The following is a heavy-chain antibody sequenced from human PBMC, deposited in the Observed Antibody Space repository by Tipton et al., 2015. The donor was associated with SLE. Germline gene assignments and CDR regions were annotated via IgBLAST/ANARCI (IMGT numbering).Heavy chain of an antibody. CDR2: ISTYNGNT. D-gene: IGHD1-1*01. J-gene: IGHJ4*02. CDR3: ARTYNYAGFDY. CDR1: GYTFTTYG. Sequence: QSGAEVKKPGASVRVSCKASGYTFTTYGISWVRQAPGQGLEWMGWISTYNGNTNYAQKLQGRVTMTSDTSTSTAYMELRSLRSDDTAVYFCARTYNYAGFDYWGQGTLVTVSS. V-gene: IGHV1-18*01.